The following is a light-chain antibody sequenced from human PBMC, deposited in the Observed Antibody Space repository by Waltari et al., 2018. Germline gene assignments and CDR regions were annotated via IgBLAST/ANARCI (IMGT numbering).Light chain of an antibody. Sequence: EIVLTQSPGTLSLSPGERATLSCRASQSVSRTLAWYQQKPGQALRLLIYDASIRATGIPDRFSGSGSGTDFSLTISRLEPGDFAVYYCQKYGTLPATFGQGTTVEIK. CDR3: QKYGTLPAT. CDR1: QSVSRT. V-gene: IGKV3-20*01. CDR2: DAS. J-gene: IGKJ1*01.